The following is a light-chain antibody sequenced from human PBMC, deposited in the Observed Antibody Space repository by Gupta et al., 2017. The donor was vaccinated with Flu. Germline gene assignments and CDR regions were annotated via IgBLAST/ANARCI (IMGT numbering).Light chain of an antibody. V-gene: IGLV8-61*01. CDR1: SGSVSTSYY. J-gene: IGLJ3*02. Sequence: QTVVTQEPSFSVSPGGTVTLTCGLSSGSVSTSYYPSWYQQTPGQAPRTLIYSTNPRSSGVPDRFSGSILGNKAALTITGAQADDESDYYCVLYMGSGIYWVFGGGTKLTVL. CDR3: VLYMGSGIYWV. CDR2: STN.